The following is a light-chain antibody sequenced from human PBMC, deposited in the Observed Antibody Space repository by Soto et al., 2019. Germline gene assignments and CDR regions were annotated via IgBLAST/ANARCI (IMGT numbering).Light chain of an antibody. Sequence: EIVMTQSPATLSVSPGERATLSCRASQSVSSNLAWYQQKPGQAPRLLIYGASTRATGIPARFSGSGSGTEFTLTLRSLQSEDFSVYYCQQYNNWTPITFGQGTRLEIK. J-gene: IGKJ5*01. CDR3: QQYNNWTPIT. V-gene: IGKV3-15*01. CDR2: GAS. CDR1: QSVSSN.